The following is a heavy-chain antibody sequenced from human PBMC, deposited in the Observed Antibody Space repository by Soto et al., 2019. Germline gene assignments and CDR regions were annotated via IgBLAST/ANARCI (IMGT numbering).Heavy chain of an antibody. J-gene: IGHJ4*02. V-gene: IGHV4-59*01. D-gene: IGHD6-13*01. CDR3: AKGGASSLPFDY. CDR1: GGSISSEY. CDR2: IYYTGST. Sequence: PSETLSLTCTVSGGSISSEYWSWIRQPPGKGLEWIGHIYYTGSTNYNPSLKSRVTMSVDTSKNQFSLNLSSVTAAATAVYYCAKGGASSLPFDYWGPGTLVTVSS.